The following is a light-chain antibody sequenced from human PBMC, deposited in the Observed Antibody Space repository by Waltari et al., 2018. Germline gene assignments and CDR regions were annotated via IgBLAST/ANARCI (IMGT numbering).Light chain of an antibody. J-gene: IGKJ2*01. V-gene: IGKV3-20*01. CDR3: QQYGSSVRYT. CDR1: QSLSRSR. CDR2: AAS. Sequence: VLTQSPGTLSLSPGEGATLSCRASQSLSRSRLAWYQQKPGQAPRLLIYAASSRATGIPDRVSGSGSGTDFSLTISRVEPEDFAVYYCQQYGSSVRYTFGQGTKLEIQ.